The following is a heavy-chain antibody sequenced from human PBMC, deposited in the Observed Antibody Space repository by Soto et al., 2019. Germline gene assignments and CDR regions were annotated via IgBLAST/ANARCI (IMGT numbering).Heavy chain of an antibody. V-gene: IGHV3-73*01. CDR2: IRSKANSYAT. D-gene: IGHD6-6*01. CDR1: GFTFSGSA. J-gene: IGHJ4*02. Sequence: LRLSCAASGFTFSGSAMHWVRQASGKGLEWVGRIRSKANSYATAYAASVKGRFTISRDDSKNTAYLQMNSLKTEDTAVYYCTRHPPTDSSSPVDYWGQGTLVTVSS. CDR3: TRHPPTDSSSPVDY.